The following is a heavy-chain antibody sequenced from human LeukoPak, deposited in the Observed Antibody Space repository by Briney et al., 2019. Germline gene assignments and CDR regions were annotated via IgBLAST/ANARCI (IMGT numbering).Heavy chain of an antibody. J-gene: IGHJ4*02. V-gene: IGHV3-21*04. D-gene: IGHD6-13*01. Sequence: PGGSLRLSCAASGFTFSSYSMNWVRQAPGKGLEWVSSISSSSSYIYYADSVKGRFTISRDNAKNSLYLQMNSLRDEDTAVYYCATARGSWPYYFDYWGQGTLVTVSS. CDR2: ISSSSSYI. CDR1: GFTFSSYS. CDR3: ATARGSWPYYFDY.